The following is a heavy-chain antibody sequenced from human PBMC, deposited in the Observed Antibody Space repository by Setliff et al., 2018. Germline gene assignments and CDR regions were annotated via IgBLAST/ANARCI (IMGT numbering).Heavy chain of an antibody. Sequence: ASVKVSCKASGYIFTTYGFNWVRQAPGQGLEWMGMISTYTGKTTYAQKSQGRVTMTTDTSTGTGYMELRSLRSDDTAVYFCARFGGSCSSSSCYASDLWGQGTRVTVSS. CDR1: GYIFTTYG. CDR2: ISTYTGKT. V-gene: IGHV1-18*01. CDR3: ARFGGSCSSSSCYASDL. J-gene: IGHJ3*01. D-gene: IGHD2-2*01.